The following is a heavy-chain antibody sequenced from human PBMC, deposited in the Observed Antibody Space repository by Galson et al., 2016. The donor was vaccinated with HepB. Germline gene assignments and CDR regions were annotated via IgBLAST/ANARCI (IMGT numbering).Heavy chain of an antibody. V-gene: IGHV4-59*12. CDR1: GDSISSYY. D-gene: IGHD1-26*01. CDR3: ARVDEWELAFDY. J-gene: IGHJ4*02. Sequence: SETLSLTCTVSGDSISSYYWNWIRQPPGKGLEWIGYIDYSGNTKYNPSLQSRVTMSVDLSKNQFSLILRSVAAADTAVYYCARVDEWELAFDYWGQGILVTVSS. CDR2: IDYSGNT.